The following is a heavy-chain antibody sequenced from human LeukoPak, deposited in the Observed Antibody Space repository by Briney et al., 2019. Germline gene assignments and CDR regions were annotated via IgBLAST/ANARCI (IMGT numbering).Heavy chain of an antibody. CDR3: ARAGLYSGSGLDY. V-gene: IGHV3-21*01. J-gene: IGHJ4*02. CDR1: GFTFDDYA. CDR2: ISSGSGYM. D-gene: IGHD5-12*01. Sequence: GRSLRLSCAASGFTFDDYAMHWVRQAPGKGLEWVSSISSGSGYMYYEDSVKGRFTISRDNAKNSLYLQTNSLRAEDTAVYYCARAGLYSGSGLDYWGQGTLVTVSS.